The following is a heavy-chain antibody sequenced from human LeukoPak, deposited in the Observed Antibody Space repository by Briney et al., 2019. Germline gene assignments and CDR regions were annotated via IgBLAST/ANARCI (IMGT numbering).Heavy chain of an antibody. CDR1: GFTFSSYG. D-gene: IGHD6-19*01. V-gene: IGHV3-30*03. J-gene: IGHJ4*02. Sequence: GRSLRLSCVGSGFTFSSYGMHWVRQAPGKGLEWVAVVSNDGTDKNHADSVKGRFIISRDNSKNTLYLQMNSLRAEDTAVYYCARGVLYSNGWYMRGYFDYWGQGTLVTVSS. CDR2: VSNDGTDK. CDR3: ARGVLYSNGWYMRGYFDY.